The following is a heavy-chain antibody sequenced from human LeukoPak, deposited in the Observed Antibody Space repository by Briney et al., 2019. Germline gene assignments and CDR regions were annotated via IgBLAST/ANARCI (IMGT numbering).Heavy chain of an antibody. CDR3: ARSSTTTHSSSWYFGFDC. CDR1: GGSISSGGYY. Sequence: SQTLSLTCTVSGGSISSGGYYWSWVRQHPGKGLEWIGYIYYSRSTYYNPSLKSRVTISVDTSKNQFSLKLSSVTAADTAVYYCARSSTTTHSSSWYFGFDCWGQGTLVTVSS. CDR2: IYYSRST. J-gene: IGHJ4*02. V-gene: IGHV4-31*03. D-gene: IGHD6-13*01.